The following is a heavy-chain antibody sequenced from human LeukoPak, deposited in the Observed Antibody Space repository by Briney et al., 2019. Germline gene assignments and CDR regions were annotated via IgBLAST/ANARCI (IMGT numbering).Heavy chain of an antibody. V-gene: IGHV3-30*02. CDR3: AKNGDRGAYCTGGTCYPYFYYYMDV. J-gene: IGHJ6*03. CDR2: VLYDESLK. CDR1: GFTFSRCD. Sequence: TGGSLRLSCAASGFTFSRCDMHWVRQAPGKGLEWVAFVLYDESLKYYADSVRGRVTISRDNSRNTLYLQMNSLRAEDTAIYYCAKNGDRGAYCTGGTCYPYFYYYMDVWGKGTTVTI. D-gene: IGHD2-15*01.